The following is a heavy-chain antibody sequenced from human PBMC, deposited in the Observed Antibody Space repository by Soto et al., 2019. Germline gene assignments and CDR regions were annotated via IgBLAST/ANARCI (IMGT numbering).Heavy chain of an antibody. V-gene: IGHV1-3*01. CDR2: INAGYGNT. Sequence: QVHLVQSGAEVRKPGASVKVSCKASGYTFRSYAMHWVRQAPGQRLEWRGWINAGYGNTKSSQKFQDRVTISRDTSASTAYMELTSLRSEDTAVYYCARDTGDGTFDFWGQGTLVTVSS. CDR1: GYTFRSYA. CDR3: ARDTGDGTFDF. J-gene: IGHJ4*02. D-gene: IGHD7-27*01.